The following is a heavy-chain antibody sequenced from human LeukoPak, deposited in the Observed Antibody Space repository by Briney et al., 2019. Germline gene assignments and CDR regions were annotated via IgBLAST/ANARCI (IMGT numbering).Heavy chain of an antibody. Sequence: ASVKVSCKASGYTFTSYDINWVREATGQGLEWMGWMNPNSGNTGYAQKFQGRVTITRNTPISTAYMELSSLRSEDTAVYYCAREISSSGPYYFDYWGQGTLVTVSS. CDR1: GYTFTSYD. V-gene: IGHV1-8*03. D-gene: IGHD6-19*01. J-gene: IGHJ4*02. CDR3: AREISSSGPYYFDY. CDR2: MNPNSGNT.